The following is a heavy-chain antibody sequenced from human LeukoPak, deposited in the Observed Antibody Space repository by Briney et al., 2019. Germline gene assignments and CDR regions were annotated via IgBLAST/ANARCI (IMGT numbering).Heavy chain of an antibody. V-gene: IGHV3-21*01. CDR2: ISSSSSHT. CDR3: ATTGVVVPAAPPGDAFDI. CDR1: GFTFSTYS. D-gene: IGHD2-2*01. J-gene: IGHJ3*02. Sequence: PGGSLRLSCAASGFTFSTYSMNWVRQAPGKGLEWVSSISSSSSHTYYADSVKGRFTISRDNAKNLLYLQMNSLRAEDTAVYYCATTGVVVPAAPPGDAFDIWGQGTMVTVSS.